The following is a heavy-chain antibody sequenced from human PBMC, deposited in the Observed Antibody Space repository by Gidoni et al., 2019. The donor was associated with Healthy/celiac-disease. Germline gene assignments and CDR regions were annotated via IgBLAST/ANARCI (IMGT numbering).Heavy chain of an antibody. D-gene: IGHD5-18*01. V-gene: IGHV4-34*01. Sequence: QVQLQQWGAGLLKPSETLSLTCAVDGGSFSGYYWSWIRQSPGEGLEWIGEITESGSTNYNPSLKSRVTISADTSKNQFSLKLSSVTAADTAVYYCAGREYSYGYYYYGMDVWGQGTTVTVSS. J-gene: IGHJ6*02. CDR3: AGREYSYGYYYYGMDV. CDR2: ITESGST. CDR1: GGSFSGYY.